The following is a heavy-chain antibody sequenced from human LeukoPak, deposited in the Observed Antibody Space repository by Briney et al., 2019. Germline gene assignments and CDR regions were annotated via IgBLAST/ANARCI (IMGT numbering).Heavy chain of an antibody. D-gene: IGHD1-14*01. CDR2: IKQDGSEK. Sequence: GGSLRLSCAASGFTFSSYWMSWVRQAPEKGLEWVANIKQDGSEKYYVDSVKGRFTISRDNAKNSLYLQMNSLRAEDTAVYYCARGSRYDKYYYYMDVWGKGTTVTISS. J-gene: IGHJ6*03. CDR3: ARGSRYDKYYYYMDV. CDR1: GFTFSSYW. V-gene: IGHV3-7*04.